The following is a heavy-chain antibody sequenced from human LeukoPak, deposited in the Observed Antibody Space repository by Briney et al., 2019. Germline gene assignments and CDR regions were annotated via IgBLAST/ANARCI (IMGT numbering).Heavy chain of an antibody. V-gene: IGHV1-18*01. D-gene: IGHD3-10*01. CDR2: ISAYNGNT. CDR1: GGTFSNFA. Sequence: ASVKVSCKASGGTFSNFAVTWVRQAPGQGLEWMGWISAYNGNTNYAQKLQGRVTMTTDTSTSTAYMELRSLRSDDTAVYYCARDPMVRGDLWVDYWGQGTLVTVSS. CDR3: ARDPMVRGDLWVDY. J-gene: IGHJ4*02.